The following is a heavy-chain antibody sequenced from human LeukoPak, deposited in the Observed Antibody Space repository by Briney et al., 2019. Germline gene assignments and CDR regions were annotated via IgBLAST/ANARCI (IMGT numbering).Heavy chain of an antibody. Sequence: ASVKVSCKASGYTFTSNYIHWVRQAPGQGLEWMGMIYPRDGSTSYAQKFQGRVTVTRDTSTSTVHMELSGLRSEDTAVYYCARDQGGFDYWGQGTLVTVSS. J-gene: IGHJ4*02. CDR1: GYTFTSNY. CDR3: ARDQGGFDY. V-gene: IGHV1-46*01. CDR2: IYPRDGST.